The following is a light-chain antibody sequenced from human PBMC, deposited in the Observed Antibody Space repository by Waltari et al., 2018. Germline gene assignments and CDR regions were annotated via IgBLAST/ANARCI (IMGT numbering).Light chain of an antibody. CDR3: QQTYKTPQT. CDR1: ETISQY. Sequence: DIQLTQSPSSLSASVGDSITITCRASETISQYLNWYHQKPGKAPQLLIYGVFTLHSGVSTRFSGSGSGTDFTLTIGSLQPEDFGTFYCQQTYKTPQTFGQGTKV. V-gene: IGKV1-39*01. J-gene: IGKJ1*01. CDR2: GVF.